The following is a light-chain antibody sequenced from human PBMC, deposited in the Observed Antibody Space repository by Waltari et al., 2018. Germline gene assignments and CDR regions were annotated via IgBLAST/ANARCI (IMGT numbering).Light chain of an antibody. CDR3: CSYAGSHTWV. CDR1: SSDVGNYDL. Sequence: QSALTQPASVSESPGQSIPISCTGTSSDVGNYDLVSWYLHNPGKAPNLILYEVNKRPSGVSNRFSGSKSGNTASLTISGLQAEDEADYFCCSYAGSHTWVFGGGTKVTVL. CDR2: EVN. V-gene: IGLV2-23*02. J-gene: IGLJ3*02.